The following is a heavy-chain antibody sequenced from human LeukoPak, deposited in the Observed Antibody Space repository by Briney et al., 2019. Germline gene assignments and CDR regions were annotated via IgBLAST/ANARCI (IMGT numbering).Heavy chain of an antibody. CDR3: ARSKLAYYYGLGSYSQRPYYFDY. J-gene: IGHJ4*02. D-gene: IGHD3-10*01. CDR1: GGSISSGGYY. V-gene: IGHV4-31*03. CDR2: VYYSGST. Sequence: SETLSLTCTVSGGSISSGGYYWSWIRQHPGKGLEWIGYVYYSGSTYYNPSLKSRVTISVDTSKNQFSLKLSSVTAADTAVYYCARSKLAYYYGLGSYSQRPYYFDYWGQGTLVTVSS.